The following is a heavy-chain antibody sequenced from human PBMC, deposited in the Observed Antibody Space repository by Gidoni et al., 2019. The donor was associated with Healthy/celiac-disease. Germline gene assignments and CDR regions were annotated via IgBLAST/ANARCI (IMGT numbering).Heavy chain of an antibody. CDR1: GYTFTSYA. Sequence: QVQLVQSGAEVKKPGASVKVSCKASGYTFTSYAMHWVRQAPGQRLEWMGWINAGNGNTKYSQKFQGRVTITKDTSASTAYMELSSLRSEDTAVYYCASSGAAAGPIPRVGAFDIWGQGTMVTVSS. CDR3: ASSGAAAGPIPRVGAFDI. V-gene: IGHV1-3*01. D-gene: IGHD6-13*01. CDR2: INAGNGNT. J-gene: IGHJ3*02.